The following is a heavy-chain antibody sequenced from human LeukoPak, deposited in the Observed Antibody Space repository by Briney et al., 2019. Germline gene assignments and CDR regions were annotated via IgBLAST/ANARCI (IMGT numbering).Heavy chain of an antibody. J-gene: IGHJ6*02. V-gene: IGHV3-21*04. Sequence: GGSLRLSCAASGFIFSYYSMNWVRQAPGKGLEWVSSINSNSNYMSYADSVKGRFTISRDNSKDTLYLQMNSLRAEDTAIYYCAKGRGDVWGQGTTVAVSS. CDR3: AKGRGDV. CDR2: INSNSNYM. CDR1: GFIFSYYS.